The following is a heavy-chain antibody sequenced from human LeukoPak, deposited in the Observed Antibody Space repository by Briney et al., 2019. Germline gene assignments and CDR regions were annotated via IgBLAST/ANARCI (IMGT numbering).Heavy chain of an antibody. J-gene: IGHJ5*02. D-gene: IGHD3-16*01. CDR2: MNPNSGNT. CDR3: AREANLGQLRGGNWFDP. Sequence: ASVKVSCKASGYTFTSYDINWVRQATGQGLEWMGWMNPNSGNTGYAQKFQGRVTMTRNTSISTAYMELSSLRSEDTAVYYCAREANLGQLRGGNWFDPWGQGTLVTVSS. CDR1: GYTFTSYD. V-gene: IGHV1-8*01.